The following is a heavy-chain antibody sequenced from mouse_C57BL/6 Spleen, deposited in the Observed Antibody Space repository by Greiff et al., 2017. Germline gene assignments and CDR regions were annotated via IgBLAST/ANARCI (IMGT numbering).Heavy chain of an antibody. Sequence: EVKLMESGGGLVQPGGSMKLSCVASGFTFSNYWMNWVRQSPEKGLEWVAQIRLKSDNYATHYAESVKGRFTISRDDSKSSVYLQMNNLRAEDTGIYYCTSLLKTGLDYWGQGTTLTVSS. V-gene: IGHV6-3*01. CDR1: GFTFSNYW. CDR3: TSLLKTGLDY. J-gene: IGHJ2*01. CDR2: IRLKSDNYAT. D-gene: IGHD1-3*01.